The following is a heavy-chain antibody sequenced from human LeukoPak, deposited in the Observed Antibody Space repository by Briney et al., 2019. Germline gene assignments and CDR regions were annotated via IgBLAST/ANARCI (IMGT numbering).Heavy chain of an antibody. CDR1: GFTFTNYA. CDR3: AKDRTKYTGYVHFDY. Sequence: GGSLRLSCAASGFTFTNYAMSWVRQAPGKGLERVSSFSGSGDSTNYADSVKGRFTISRDNSKNTLYLQMNSLRAEDTAVYYCAKDRTKYTGYVHFDYWGQGTLVTVSS. J-gene: IGHJ4*02. D-gene: IGHD5-12*01. V-gene: IGHV3-23*01. CDR2: FSGSGDST.